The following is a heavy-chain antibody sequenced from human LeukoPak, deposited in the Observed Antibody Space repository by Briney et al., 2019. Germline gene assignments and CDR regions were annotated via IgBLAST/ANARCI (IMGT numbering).Heavy chain of an antibody. D-gene: IGHD1-26*01. Sequence: ASVKVSCKASGYTFTSYYMHWVRQAPGQGLEWMGIINPSGGSTSYAQKFQGRVTMTRDMSTSTVYMELSSLRSEDTAVYYCARESPIVGGNGGAFDIWGQGTMVTVSS. CDR3: ARESPIVGGNGGAFDI. V-gene: IGHV1-46*01. CDR2: INPSGGST. CDR1: GYTFTSYY. J-gene: IGHJ3*02.